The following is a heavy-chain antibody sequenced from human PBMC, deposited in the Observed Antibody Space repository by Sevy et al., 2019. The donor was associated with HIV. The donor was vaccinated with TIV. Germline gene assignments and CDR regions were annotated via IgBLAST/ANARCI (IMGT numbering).Heavy chain of an antibody. V-gene: IGHV1-8*01. CDR1: GYTFTSYD. J-gene: IGHJ6*02. CDR2: MNPNSGNT. Sequence: ASVKVSCKASGYTFTSYDINWVRQATGQGLEWMGWMNPNSGNTGYAQKFQGRVTMTRNTSISTADMELSSLRSEDTAVYYCARVGAALLWFGDLVNDYGMDVWGQGTTVTVSS. CDR3: ARVGAALLWFGDLVNDYGMDV. D-gene: IGHD3-10*01.